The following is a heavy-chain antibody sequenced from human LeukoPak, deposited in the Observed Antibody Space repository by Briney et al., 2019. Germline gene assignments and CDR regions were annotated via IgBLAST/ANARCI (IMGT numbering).Heavy chain of an antibody. D-gene: IGHD3-3*01. Sequence: GGSLRLSCAASGLTLSNYWMHWVRQAPGKGLVWVSRMNSDGSGTSYADSVKGRFAISRDNAKNTLYLQMNSLRAEDTAVYYCATPPARAYYDFWSGKGSNFDYWGQGTLVTVSS. J-gene: IGHJ4*02. CDR2: MNSDGSGT. CDR3: ATPPARAYYDFWSGKGSNFDY. CDR1: GLTLSNYW. V-gene: IGHV3-74*01.